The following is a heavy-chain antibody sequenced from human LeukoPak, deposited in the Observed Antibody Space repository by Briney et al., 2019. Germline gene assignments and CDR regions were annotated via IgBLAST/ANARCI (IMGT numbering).Heavy chain of an antibody. CDR1: GFTFTTYW. CDR3: ARRSGVTQVDAFDI. V-gene: IGHV5-51*01. CDR2: IYPGDSDT. Sequence: GESLKISCKVSGFTFTTYWIGWVRQMPGKGLEWMGIIYPGDSDTRYSPSFQGQVTFSADKSISTAYLQWSSLKASDTAMYFCARRSGVTQVDAFDIWGQGSMVTVSS. J-gene: IGHJ3*02. D-gene: IGHD2-21*02.